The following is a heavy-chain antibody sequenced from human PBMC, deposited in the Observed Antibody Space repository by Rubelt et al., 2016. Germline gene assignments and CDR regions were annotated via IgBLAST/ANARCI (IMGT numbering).Heavy chain of an antibody. D-gene: IGHD6-19*01. CDR3: AKNEEGSGWYYFER. J-gene: IGHJ4*02. Sequence: QVQLVESGGGVVQPGRSLRLSCAASGFTFRSYGMFWVRQAPGKGLEWVAVISYDGGNQYYADSVKGRFTISRDNSKNTLYLQMNSLRAEETAVYYCAKNEEGSGWYYFERWGQGTLVTVSS. V-gene: IGHV3-30*18. CDR2: ISYDGGNQ. CDR1: GFTFRSYG.